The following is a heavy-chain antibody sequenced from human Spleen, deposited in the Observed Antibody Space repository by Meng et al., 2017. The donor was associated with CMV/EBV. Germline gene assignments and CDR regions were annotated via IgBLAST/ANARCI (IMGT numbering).Heavy chain of an antibody. CDR3: TTDPIVVVPPALS. J-gene: IGHJ5*02. V-gene: IGHV3-15*01. D-gene: IGHD2-2*01. Sequence: GESLKLSCAASGFTFSNAWMSWVRQAPGKGLEWVGRIKSKTDGGTTDYAAPVKGRFTISREDSKNTLYLQMNSLKTEDTAVYYCTTDPIVVVPPALSWGQGTLVTVSS. CDR1: GFTFSNAW. CDR2: IKSKTDGGTT.